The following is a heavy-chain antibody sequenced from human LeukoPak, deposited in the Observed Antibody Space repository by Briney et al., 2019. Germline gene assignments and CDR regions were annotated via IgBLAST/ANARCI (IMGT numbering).Heavy chain of an antibody. CDR3: ARRFHSSSSSRFAP. CDR1: GGSISSGTYY. Sequence: SETLSLTCSVSGGSISSGTYYWSWVRQTAGKGLEWIGRIYASGSTNYNPSLKSRVTMSLDTSKNQFSLKLSSVTAADTAVYYCARRFHSSSSSRFAPWGQGTLVTVSS. J-gene: IGHJ5*02. CDR2: IYASGST. D-gene: IGHD6-6*01. V-gene: IGHV4-61*02.